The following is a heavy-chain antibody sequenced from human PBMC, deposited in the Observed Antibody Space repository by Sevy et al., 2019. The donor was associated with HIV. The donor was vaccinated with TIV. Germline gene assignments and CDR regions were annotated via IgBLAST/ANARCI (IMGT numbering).Heavy chain of an antibody. D-gene: IGHD1-26*01. CDR3: AGENAWGRGYS. CDR2: IYYNGHI. CDR1: GGSITSLY. Sequence: SETLSLTCTVSGGSITSLYRNWIRQPPGKGREWIANIYYNGHINYNPYLKSRVTLSLDTSKNQFSLRLSSVTAADTAMYYCAGENAWGRGYSWGQGTLVTVSS. J-gene: IGHJ4*02. V-gene: IGHV4-59*08.